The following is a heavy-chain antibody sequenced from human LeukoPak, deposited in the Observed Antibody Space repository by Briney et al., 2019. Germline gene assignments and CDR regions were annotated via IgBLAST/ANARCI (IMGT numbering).Heavy chain of an antibody. CDR2: IYYSGST. Sequence: IPSETLSLTCTVSGGSISSYYWSWIRQPPGKGLEWIGYIYYSGSTNYNPSLKSRVTISVDTSKNQFSLKLSSVTAADTAVYYCARAEIQLWLGNWFDPWGQGTLVTVSS. D-gene: IGHD5-18*01. CDR1: GGSISSYY. J-gene: IGHJ5*02. V-gene: IGHV4-59*01. CDR3: ARAEIQLWLGNWFDP.